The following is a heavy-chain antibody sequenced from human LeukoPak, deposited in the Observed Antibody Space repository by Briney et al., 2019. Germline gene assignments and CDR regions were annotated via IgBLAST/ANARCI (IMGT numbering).Heavy chain of an antibody. V-gene: IGHV3-33*06. D-gene: IGHD4-11*01. Sequence: GESLTLSCVASRFIFSHYGMHWVRQAPGKGLEWSSVIWNDGSSQFYAASVKGRFTISRDNSQNTVYLQMNNVRAEDTAVYYCAKDAQRGFDYSNSLEKWGQGTLVIVSS. CDR3: AKDAQRGFDYSNSLEK. J-gene: IGHJ4*02. CDR2: IWNDGSSQ. CDR1: RFIFSHYG.